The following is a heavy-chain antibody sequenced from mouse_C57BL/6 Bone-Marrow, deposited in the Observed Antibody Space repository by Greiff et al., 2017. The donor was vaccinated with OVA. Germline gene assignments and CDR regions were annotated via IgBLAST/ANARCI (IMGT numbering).Heavy chain of an antibody. D-gene: IGHD1-1*01. Sequence: QVQLQQSGAELVRPGASVTLSCKASGYTFTDYEMHWVKQTPGHGLEWIGAIDPETGGTAYNQKFKGKAILTADKSYSTAYMELRSLSSEDSSVYYCTRRYGSCYGYFCVWCTGTAVTVSS. CDR1: GYTFTDYE. J-gene: IGHJ1*03. CDR2: IDPETGGT. CDR3: TRRYGSCYGYFCV. V-gene: IGHV1-15*01.